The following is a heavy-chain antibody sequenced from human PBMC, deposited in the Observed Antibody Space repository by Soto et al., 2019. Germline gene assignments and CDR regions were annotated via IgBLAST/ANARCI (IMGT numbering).Heavy chain of an antibody. CDR1: GYSFTSYW. CDR3: ARHGVSYGNKGGFYYYYGMDV. V-gene: IGHV5-51*07. CDR2: IYPGDSDT. Sequence: GESLKISCKGSGYSFTSYWIGWVHQMPGKGLEWMGIIYPGDSDTRYSPSFQGQVTISADKSISTAYLQWSSLKASDTAMYYCARHGVSYGNKGGFYYYYGMDVWGQGTTVTVSS. D-gene: IGHD1-26*01. J-gene: IGHJ6*02.